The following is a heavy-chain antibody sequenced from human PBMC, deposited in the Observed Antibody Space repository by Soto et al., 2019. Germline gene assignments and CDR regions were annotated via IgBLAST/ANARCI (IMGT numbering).Heavy chain of an antibody. V-gene: IGHV4-59*01. Sequence: PSETLSLTCTVSGGSISSYYWIWIRQPPGKGLEWIGYIYYSGSTNYNPSLKSRVTISVDTSKNQFSLKLSSVTAADTAVYYCARANKGYCSGGSCYSRYYYYGMDVWGQGTTVT. CDR2: IYYSGST. J-gene: IGHJ6*02. CDR3: ARANKGYCSGGSCYSRYYYYGMDV. D-gene: IGHD2-15*01. CDR1: GGSISSYY.